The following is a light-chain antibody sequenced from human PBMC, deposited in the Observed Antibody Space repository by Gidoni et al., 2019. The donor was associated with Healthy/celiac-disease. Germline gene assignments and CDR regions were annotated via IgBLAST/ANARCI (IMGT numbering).Light chain of an antibody. Sequence: ETVLTLSPGTLSLSPGERATLACRASQSVSSSNLAWYQQKQGQAPRLHIYGASSRATGIPDMFSDSGSGTDFTLTISRLEPEDFAVYYCQQYSSSRYTFXXXTKLEIK. J-gene: IGKJ2*01. CDR1: QSVSSSN. CDR2: GAS. V-gene: IGKV3-20*01. CDR3: QQYSSSRYT.